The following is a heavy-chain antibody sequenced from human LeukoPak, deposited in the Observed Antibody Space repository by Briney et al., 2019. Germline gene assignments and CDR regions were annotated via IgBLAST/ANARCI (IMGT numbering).Heavy chain of an antibody. V-gene: IGHV3-21*06. D-gene: IGHD1-26*01. CDR1: GFTSSTYS. CDR2: ISPSSSNI. Sequence: GGSLRLSCVTSGFTSSTYSLNWVRQAPGKGLEWVSSISPSSSNIYYADSMKGRFTISRDDAKNLLYLQMNSLRAENTAVYYCGRDQDRGSYHDTIFDYSGQGTLVTVSS. J-gene: IGHJ4*02. CDR3: GRDQDRGSYHDTIFDY.